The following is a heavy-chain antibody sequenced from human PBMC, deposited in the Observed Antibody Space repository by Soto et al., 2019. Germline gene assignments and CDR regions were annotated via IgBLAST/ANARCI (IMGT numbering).Heavy chain of an antibody. CDR3: AKDFGAKGLGATMHY. V-gene: IGHV3-9*01. Sequence: EVQLVESGGGLTQPGRSLRLSCEASGFTFDDYAMHWVRQAPGKGLEWVSGISWNTGSIGYADSVKGRFSISRDNAKNFLYLQVNSLRVDDTAVYYCAKDFGAKGLGATMHYWGQGTLVTVSS. CDR2: ISWNTGSI. D-gene: IGHD1-26*01. CDR1: GFTFDDYA. J-gene: IGHJ4*02.